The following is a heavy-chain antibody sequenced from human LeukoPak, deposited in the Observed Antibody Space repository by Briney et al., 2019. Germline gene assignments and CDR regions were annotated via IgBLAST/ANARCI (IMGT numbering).Heavy chain of an antibody. Sequence: ASVKVSCKASGYTFTSYYMHWVRQAPGQGLEWMGIINPSGGSTSYAQKFQGRVIMTRHTSTSTVYMELSSLRSEDTAVYYCARGRQYYDFLSGLEHYYYMDVWGKGTTVTVSS. CDR1: GYTFTSYY. CDR2: INPSGGST. V-gene: IGHV1-46*01. D-gene: IGHD3-3*01. J-gene: IGHJ6*03. CDR3: ARGRQYYDFLSGLEHYYYMDV.